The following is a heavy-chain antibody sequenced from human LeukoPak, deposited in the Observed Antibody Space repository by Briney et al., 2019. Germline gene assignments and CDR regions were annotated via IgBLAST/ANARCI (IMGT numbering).Heavy chain of an antibody. J-gene: IGHJ4*02. CDR3: TTDVWTSRLSDY. D-gene: IGHD2-21*01. Sequence: GGSLRLSCATSGFNFDNAWMNWVRQAPGKGLEWVGRIKSKSDGGPKDYAAPVKDRFTISRDDSTNTLYLQMNSLKTEDTAVYYCTTDVWTSRLSDYWGQGTLVTVSS. CDR1: GFNFDNAW. CDR2: IKSKSDGGPK. V-gene: IGHV3-15*07.